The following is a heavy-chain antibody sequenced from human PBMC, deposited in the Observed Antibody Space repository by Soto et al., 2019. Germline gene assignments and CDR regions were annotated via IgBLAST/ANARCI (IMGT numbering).Heavy chain of an antibody. CDR2: IYPEDSDT. V-gene: IGHV5-51*01. D-gene: IGHD4-17*01. CDR1: GYSFTSYW. J-gene: IGHJ4*02. CDR3: ACGPNDYVGGY. Sequence: VESVKISCKGSGYSFTSYWIAWVRQMPGKGLEWMGIIYPEDSDTRYSPSFQGQVTISADKSISTAYLQWSSLKASDTAMYYCACGPNDYVGGYWGQGTLVTVSS.